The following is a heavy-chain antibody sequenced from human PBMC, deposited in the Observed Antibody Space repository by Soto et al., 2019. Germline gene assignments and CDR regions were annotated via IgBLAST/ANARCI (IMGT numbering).Heavy chain of an antibody. J-gene: IGHJ2*01. CDR3: ARGLVVVSATYWYFEL. CDR2: MNPNSGKA. CDR1: GYTFTSYD. Sequence: QVQLVQSGAEVKKPGASVKVSCKASGYTFTSYDINWVRQAAGQGLEWIGWMNPNSGKAVYAQKFQGRVTVAGNTSISTAYRELSSLRSDDTAVYFCARGLVVVSATYWYFELWGRGSLVTVSS. V-gene: IGHV1-8*01. D-gene: IGHD2-15*01.